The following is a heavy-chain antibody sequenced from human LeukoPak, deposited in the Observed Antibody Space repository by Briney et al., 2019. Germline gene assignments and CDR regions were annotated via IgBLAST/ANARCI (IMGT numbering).Heavy chain of an antibody. J-gene: IGHJ4*02. CDR2: ISGSGGST. CDR3: AREGSGYYNDY. Sequence: HTGGSLRLSCAASGFTFSSYAMSWVRQAPGKGLEWVSGISGSGGSTYYADSVKGRFTISRDNSKNTLYLRMNSLRAEDTAVYYCAREGSGYYNDYWGQGTLVTVSS. CDR1: GFTFSSYA. D-gene: IGHD3-9*01. V-gene: IGHV3-23*01.